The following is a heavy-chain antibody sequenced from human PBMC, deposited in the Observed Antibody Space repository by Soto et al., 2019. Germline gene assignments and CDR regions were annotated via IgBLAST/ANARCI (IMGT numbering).Heavy chain of an antibody. D-gene: IGHD1-1*01. CDR3: ALRTGNWNPLAD. Sequence: QVQLVQSGAEVEKPGSSVKVSCKVSGGTTSSYTIGWVRQAPGQGLQWMGNIVPMIGKVDYAQTFQDRVTLTADKSTRTAYMESSRLRSEDTAVYFCALRTGNWNPLADWGQGTLVTVSS. CDR2: IVPMIGKV. CDR1: GGTTSSYT. J-gene: IGHJ4*02. V-gene: IGHV1-69*02.